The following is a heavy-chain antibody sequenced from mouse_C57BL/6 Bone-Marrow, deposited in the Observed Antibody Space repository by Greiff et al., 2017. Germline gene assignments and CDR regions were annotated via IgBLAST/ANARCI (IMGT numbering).Heavy chain of an antibody. D-gene: IGHD1-1*01. J-gene: IGHJ1*03. V-gene: IGHV1-9*01. Sequence: QVQLQQSGAELMKPGASVKLSCKATGYTFTGYWIEWVKQRPGHGLEWIGEILPGSGSTNYNEKFKGKATFTADTSSNTAYMQLSSLTTEDSAIYYCAREGIPHYYGSSYWYFDVWGTGTTVTVSS. CDR3: AREGIPHYYGSSYWYFDV. CDR2: ILPGSGST. CDR1: GYTFTGYW.